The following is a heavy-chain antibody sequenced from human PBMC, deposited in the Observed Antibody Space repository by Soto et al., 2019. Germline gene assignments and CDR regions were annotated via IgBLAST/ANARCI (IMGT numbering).Heavy chain of an antibody. D-gene: IGHD3-22*01. CDR1: GISISSHW. Sequence: EVQLAESGGGLVQPGGSLRLSCVVSGISISSHWMHWVRQAPGKGLVWVSRIRGDGSTTGYADSVQGRFTISRDNAKNTLFLQMDSLRDEDTALYYCARAPNSMGGLDFWGRGTLVTVSS. V-gene: IGHV3-74*01. CDR2: IRGDGSTT. CDR3: ARAPNSMGGLDF. J-gene: IGHJ4*02.